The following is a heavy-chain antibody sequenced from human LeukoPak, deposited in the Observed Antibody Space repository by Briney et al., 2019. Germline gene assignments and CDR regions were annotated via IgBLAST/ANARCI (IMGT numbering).Heavy chain of an antibody. J-gene: IGHJ3*02. CDR1: GFTFSSYE. D-gene: IGHD6-19*01. Sequence: GGSLRLSCAASGFTFSSYEVNWVRQAPGKGLEWVAYINSSGSTIYYADSVKGRFTISRDNAKNSLYLQMNSLRAEDTAVYHCAREPPYSSGWYGAGAFDIWGQGTMVTVSS. CDR3: AREPPYSSGWYGAGAFDI. V-gene: IGHV3-48*03. CDR2: INSSGSTI.